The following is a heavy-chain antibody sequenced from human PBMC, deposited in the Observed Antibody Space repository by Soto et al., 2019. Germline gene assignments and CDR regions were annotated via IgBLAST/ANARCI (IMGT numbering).Heavy chain of an antibody. Sequence: ASVKVSCKAIGYSFTSHYMHWVRQAPGQGLEWMGTIYPGGVNIGYAQKFMGRVTTTEDTSTDTAYMELSSLRSEDTAVYYCATGQQWLGGPGNNYYYGMDVWGQGTTVTVSS. CDR1: GYSFTSHY. CDR2: IYPGGVNI. J-gene: IGHJ6*02. CDR3: ATGQQWLGGPGNNYYYGMDV. D-gene: IGHD6-19*01. V-gene: IGHV1-46*01.